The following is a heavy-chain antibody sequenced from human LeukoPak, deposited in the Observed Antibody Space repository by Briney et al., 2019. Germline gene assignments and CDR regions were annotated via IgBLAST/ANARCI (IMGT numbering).Heavy chain of an antibody. V-gene: IGHV3-7*01. Sequence: GGSLRLSCAASGFTFSSYWMSWVRQAPGKRLEWVANIKQDGSEKYYVDSVKGRFTISRDNGKNSMYLQMNSLRAEDTAVYYCARWAGGHYDYWGQGTLVTVSS. CDR1: GFTFSSYW. CDR3: ARWAGGHYDY. J-gene: IGHJ4*02. D-gene: IGHD1-26*01. CDR2: IKQDGSEK.